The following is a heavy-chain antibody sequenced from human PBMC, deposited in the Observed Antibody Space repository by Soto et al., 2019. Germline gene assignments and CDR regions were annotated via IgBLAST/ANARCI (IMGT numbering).Heavy chain of an antibody. CDR1: GGSISSYY. J-gene: IGHJ4*02. D-gene: IGHD1-7*01. V-gene: IGHV4-59*06. CDR3: ARTPDH. CDR2: IYYSGIT. Sequence: PSETLSLTCTVSGGSISSYYWSWIRQPPGRGLEWIGYIYYSGITYYNPSLKSRLTISIDTSKNQFSLKLSSVTAADTAVYYCARTPDHRGQGTLVTVSS.